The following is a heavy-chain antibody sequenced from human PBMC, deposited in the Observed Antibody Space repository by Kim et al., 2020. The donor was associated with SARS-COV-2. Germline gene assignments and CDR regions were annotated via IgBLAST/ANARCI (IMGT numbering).Heavy chain of an antibody. CDR1: GGSISSSSYY. V-gene: IGHV4-39*01. CDR3: ARQLRFPTALQDGWFDP. CDR2: IYYSGST. Sequence: SETLSLTCTVSGGSISSSSYYWGWIRQPPGKGLEWIGSIYYSGSTYYNPSLKSRVTISVDTSKNQFSLKLSSVTAADTAVYYCARQLRFPTALQDGWFDPWGQGTLVTVSS. D-gene: IGHD1-1*01. J-gene: IGHJ5*02.